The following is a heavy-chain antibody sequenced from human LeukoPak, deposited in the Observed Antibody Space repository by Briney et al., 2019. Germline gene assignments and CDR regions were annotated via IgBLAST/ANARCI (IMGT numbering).Heavy chain of an antibody. CDR1: RGSISSDY. J-gene: IGHJ3*01. V-gene: IGHV4-4*07. Sequence: SETLSLTCTVSRGSISSDYWSWIRQPAGKGLEWIGLIYTSGTTNYDPSLKSRVTMSLDTSKNQFSLKLNSVTAADTAVYYCARVFHDWGQGTMVTVSS. CDR2: IYTSGTT. CDR3: ARVFHD.